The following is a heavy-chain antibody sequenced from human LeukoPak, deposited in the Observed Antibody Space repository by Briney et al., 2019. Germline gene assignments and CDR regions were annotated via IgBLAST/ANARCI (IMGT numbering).Heavy chain of an antibody. J-gene: IGHJ3*02. Sequence: SETLSLTCAVYGGSFSGYYWSWIRQPPGKGLVWIGEINHSGSTNYNPSLKSRVTISVDTSKNQFSLKLSSVTAADTAVYYCARAPYYYGSGSYSAFDIWGQGTMVTVSS. CDR1: GGSFSGYY. D-gene: IGHD3-10*01. V-gene: IGHV4-34*01. CDR2: INHSGST. CDR3: ARAPYYYGSGSYSAFDI.